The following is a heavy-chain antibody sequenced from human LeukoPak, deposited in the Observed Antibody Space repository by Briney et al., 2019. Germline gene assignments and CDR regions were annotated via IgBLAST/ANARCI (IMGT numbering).Heavy chain of an antibody. CDR3: AKEVSSPHAFDI. Sequence: GSLRLSCAASGFPLRSYAMSWVRQAPGKGLEWVSVISGTGDSTYYADSVKGRFTTSRDNSKNTLYLQIDSLRAEDTAVYYCAKEVSSPHAFDIWGQGTMVTVSS. CDR2: ISGTGDST. J-gene: IGHJ3*02. CDR1: GFPLRSYA. V-gene: IGHV3-23*01.